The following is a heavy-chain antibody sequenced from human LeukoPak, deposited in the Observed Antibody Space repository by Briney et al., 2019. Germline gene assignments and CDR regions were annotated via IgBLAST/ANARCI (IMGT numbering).Heavy chain of an antibody. D-gene: IGHD2-2*01. CDR2: ISYDGSKK. V-gene: IGHV3-30-3*01. CDR3: ARGILDCSTTSCYSNYDAFDI. J-gene: IGHJ3*02. CDR1: EFTFSSYV. Sequence: PGGSLRLSCAASEFTFSSYVMHWVRQAPGKGLEWVAVISYDGSKKYYADSVKGRFTISRDNSKNTQYLQMNSLRAEDTAVYFCARGILDCSTTSCYSNYDAFDIWGQGTMVTVSS.